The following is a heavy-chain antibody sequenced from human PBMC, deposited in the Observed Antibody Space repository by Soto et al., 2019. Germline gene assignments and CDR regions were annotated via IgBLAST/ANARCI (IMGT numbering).Heavy chain of an antibody. CDR3: ARQIYDSDTGPNFQYYFDS. D-gene: IGHD3-22*01. J-gene: IGHJ4*02. Sequence: GESLKISCKGSGGSFAGYWITWVRQKPGKGLEWMGRIDPSDSQTYYSPSFRGHVTISATKSITTVFLQWSSLRASDIAMYYCARQIYDSDTGPNFQYYFDSWGQGTPVTVSS. CDR2: IDPSDSQT. V-gene: IGHV5-10-1*01. CDR1: GGSFAGYW.